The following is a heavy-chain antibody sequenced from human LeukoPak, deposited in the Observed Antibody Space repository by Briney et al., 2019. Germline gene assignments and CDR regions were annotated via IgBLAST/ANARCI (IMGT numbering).Heavy chain of an antibody. CDR2: ISYDGSTK. J-gene: IGHJ4*02. D-gene: IGHD3-10*01. Sequence: GTSLRLAWAASGPTFSNYAFDWVRQAPGKGLEWVAVISYDGSTKYYADSVKGRFPISSDYSENTLHLQANSLRPEDTAISYCAREGTYFFASGSFQGYYFDYWGQGTLVTVSS. V-gene: IGHV3-30*04. CDR3: AREGTYFFASGSFQGYYFDY. CDR1: GPTFSNYA.